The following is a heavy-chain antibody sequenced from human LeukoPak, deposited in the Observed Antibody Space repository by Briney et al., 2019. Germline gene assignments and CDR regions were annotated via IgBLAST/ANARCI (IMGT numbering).Heavy chain of an antibody. CDR3: ARDRYSSSWSGWFDP. CDR2: IYHSGST. V-gene: IGHV4-4*02. J-gene: IGHJ5*02. CDR1: GGSICSSNW. D-gene: IGHD6-13*01. Sequence: SETLSLTCAVSGGSICSSNWWSWVRQPPGKGLEWIGEIYHSGSTNYNPSLKSRVTISVDKSKNQFSLKLSSVTAADTAVYYCARDRYSSSWSGWFDPWGQGTLVTVSS.